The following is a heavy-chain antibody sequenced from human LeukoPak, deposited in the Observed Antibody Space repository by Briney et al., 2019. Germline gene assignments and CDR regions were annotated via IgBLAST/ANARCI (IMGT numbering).Heavy chain of an antibody. CDR1: GFTFGSHG. J-gene: IGHJ3*02. CDR2: ISYDGSNK. Sequence: GGSLRLSCAASGFTFGSHGMHWVRQAPGKGLEWVAVISYDGSNKYYADSVKGRFTISRDNSKNTLYLQMNSLRAEDTAVYYCARVTTYYYDSSGYYNAFDIWGQGTMVTVSS. D-gene: IGHD3-22*01. V-gene: IGHV3-30*03. CDR3: ARVTTYYYDSSGYYNAFDI.